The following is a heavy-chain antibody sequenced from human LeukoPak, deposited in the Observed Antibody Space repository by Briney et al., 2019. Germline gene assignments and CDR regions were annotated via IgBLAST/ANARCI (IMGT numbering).Heavy chain of an antibody. CDR2: ISAYNGNT. Sequence: ASVKLSCKASGYTFTSYGISWVREAPGQGLEWMGWISAYNGNTNYAQKLQGRVTMTTATSTSTAYMELRSLRSDDTAVYYCARDRGSIAAAGDYYYYYYMDVWGKGTTVTVSS. J-gene: IGHJ6*03. D-gene: IGHD6-13*01. V-gene: IGHV1-18*01. CDR3: ARDRGSIAAAGDYYYYYYMDV. CDR1: GYTFTSYG.